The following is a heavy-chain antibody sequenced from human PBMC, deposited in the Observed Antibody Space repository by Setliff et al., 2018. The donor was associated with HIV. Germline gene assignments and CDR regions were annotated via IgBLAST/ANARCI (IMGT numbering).Heavy chain of an antibody. CDR2: INHTGNT. CDR1: GGSFSGYH. J-gene: IGHJ4*03. V-gene: IGHV4-34*01. D-gene: IGHD1-26*01. CDR3: ARHRDGGTYPLDY. Sequence: SDTLSLTCAVYGGSFSGYHWNWIRQFPGKGLEWIGEINHTGNTQYNPSLKSRVTISLDTSKNRFSLQLTSVTAADTAVYYCARHRDGGTYPLDYWGQGTMVTVSS.